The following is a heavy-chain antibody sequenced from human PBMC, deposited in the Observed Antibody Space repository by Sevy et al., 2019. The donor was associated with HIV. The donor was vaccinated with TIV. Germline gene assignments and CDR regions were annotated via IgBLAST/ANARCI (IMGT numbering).Heavy chain of an antibody. CDR2: IYYSGST. V-gene: IGHV4-31*03. Sequence: SETLSLTCTVSGGSISSGGYYWSWIRQHPGKGLEWIGYIYYSGSTYYNPSLKSRVTISVDTSKNQFYLKLSSVTAADTAVYYCARSPSSDTVTTTHYYYGMDVWGQGTTVTVSS. D-gene: IGHD4-17*01. CDR1: GGSISSGGYY. CDR3: ARSPSSDTVTTTHYYYGMDV. J-gene: IGHJ6*02.